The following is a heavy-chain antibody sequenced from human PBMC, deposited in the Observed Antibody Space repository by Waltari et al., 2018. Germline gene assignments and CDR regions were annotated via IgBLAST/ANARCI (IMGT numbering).Heavy chain of an antibody. CDR2: ITWNSNNI. CDR1: GFTFEDNA. CDR3: AKGHSGSYGLDY. V-gene: IGHV3-9*01. D-gene: IGHD1-26*01. J-gene: IGHJ4*02. Sequence: EIQLVESGGGLAQPGRSLRRSCAAFGFTFEDNAMHWVRQTPGKGLEWVSGITWNSNNIGYADSVKGRFTISRDNAKKSLYLQMNSLRTEDTALYYCAKGHSGSYGLDYWGQGTPVTVSS.